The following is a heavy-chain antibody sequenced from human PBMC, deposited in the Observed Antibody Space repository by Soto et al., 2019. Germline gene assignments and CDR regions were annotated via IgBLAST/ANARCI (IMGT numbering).Heavy chain of an antibody. CDR1: GGAVSSGTYY. CDR3: VRDGHCITTSCYGNWFDP. D-gene: IGHD2-2*01. Sequence: LSLTCTVSGGAVSSGTYYWSWIRQPPGKGLGWIGHIYFTGSTNYNPSLKSRVTMSLDTSRNQFSLKLSSVTAADTAVYYCVRDGHCITTSCYGNWFDPWGQGTLVTVS. V-gene: IGHV4-61*01. J-gene: IGHJ5*02. CDR2: IYFTGST.